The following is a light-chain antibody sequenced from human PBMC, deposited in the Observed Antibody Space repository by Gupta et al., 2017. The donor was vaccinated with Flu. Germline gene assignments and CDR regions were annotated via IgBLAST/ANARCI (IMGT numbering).Light chain of an antibody. CDR1: QGIINN. CDR3: QQYNSYPPT. V-gene: IGKV1-16*01. Sequence: DIQMTQSPSSLSASVGDRITITCRASQGIINNLAWFQQRPGQAPRPLIHDASSLQTGIPARFSGSGSRTAFTLTINNVQPEDVATYYCQQYNSYPPTFGQGTRLDIK. J-gene: IGKJ5*01. CDR2: DAS.